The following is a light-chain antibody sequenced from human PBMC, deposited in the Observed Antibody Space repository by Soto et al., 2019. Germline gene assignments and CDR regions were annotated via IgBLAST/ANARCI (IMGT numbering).Light chain of an antibody. V-gene: IGLV2-14*03. CDR1: SSEVGGYNY. CDR2: DVS. Sequence: QSVLTQPASVSGSPGQSITISCTGTSSEVGGYNYVSWYQQHPGKAPKLMIYDVSNRPSGVSNRFSGSKSGNTASPTISGLQAEDEADYYCSSYTSSSLHVFGTGT. J-gene: IGLJ1*01. CDR3: SSYTSSSLHV.